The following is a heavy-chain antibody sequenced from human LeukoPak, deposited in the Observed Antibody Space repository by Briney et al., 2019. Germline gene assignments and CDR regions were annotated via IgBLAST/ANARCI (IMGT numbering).Heavy chain of an antibody. CDR3: ASPTTTVTTYDAFDI. J-gene: IGHJ3*02. CDR2: IIPNFGTA. D-gene: IGHD4-17*01. V-gene: IGHV1-69*13. Sequence: GASVKVSCKASGGTFSSYAISWVRQAPGQGLEWMGGIIPNFGTANYAQKFQGRVTVTADESTSTAHMELSSLRSEDTAVYYCASPTTTVTTYDAFDIWGQGTMVTVSS. CDR1: GGTFSSYA.